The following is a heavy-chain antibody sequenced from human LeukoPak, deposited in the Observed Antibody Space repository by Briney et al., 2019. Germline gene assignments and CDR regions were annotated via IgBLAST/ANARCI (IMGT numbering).Heavy chain of an antibody. Sequence: GGSLRLSCAASGFTVSSNYMSWVRQAPGKGLEWASVIYSGGSTYYADSVKGRFTISRDNSKNTLYLQMNSLRAEDTAVYYCASMVRGVTNGLFDYWGQGTLVTVSS. J-gene: IGHJ4*02. D-gene: IGHD3-10*01. CDR1: GFTVSSNY. V-gene: IGHV3-53*01. CDR2: IYSGGST. CDR3: ASMVRGVTNGLFDY.